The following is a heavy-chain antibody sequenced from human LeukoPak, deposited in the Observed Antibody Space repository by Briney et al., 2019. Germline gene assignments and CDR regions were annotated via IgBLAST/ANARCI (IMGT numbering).Heavy chain of an antibody. CDR2: IYYSGST. CDR1: GGSISSSSYY. CDR3: ARSAVAGSFKVDY. D-gene: IGHD6-19*01. J-gene: IGHJ4*02. V-gene: IGHV4-39*07. Sequence: SETLSLTCTVSGGSISSSSYYWGWIRQPPGKGLEWIGSIYYSGSTYYNPSLKSRVTISVDTSKNQFSLKLSSVTAADTAVYYCARSAVAGSFKVDYWGQGTLVTVSS.